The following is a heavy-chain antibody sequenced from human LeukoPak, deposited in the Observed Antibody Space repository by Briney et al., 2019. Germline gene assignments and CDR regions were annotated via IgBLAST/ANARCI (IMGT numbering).Heavy chain of an antibody. CDR1: GGTFSSYA. CDR3: ARFYARYNWNYVDY. D-gene: IGHD1-20*01. V-gene: IGHV1-46*01. CDR2: INPSGGST. J-gene: IGHJ4*02. Sequence: ASVKVSCKASGGTFSSYAISWVRQAPGQGLEWMGIINPSGGSTSYAQKFQGRVTMTRDTSTSTVYMELSSLRSEDTAVYYCARFYARYNWNYVDYWGQGTLVTVSS.